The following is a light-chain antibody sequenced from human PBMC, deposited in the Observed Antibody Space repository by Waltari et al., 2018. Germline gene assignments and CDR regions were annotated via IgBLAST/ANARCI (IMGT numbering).Light chain of an antibody. Sequence: DIVMTQSPDSLAGSLGERATINCKSSQSVLYNSNNKNYLAWYQQRPGQPPKLLIYWASTRESGVPDRFSGSGSGTDFTLTITSLQAEDVAVYYCQQYLSRLDTFGQGTKLEIK. CDR3: QQYLSRLDT. CDR2: WAS. CDR1: QSVLYNSNNKNY. J-gene: IGKJ2*01. V-gene: IGKV4-1*01.